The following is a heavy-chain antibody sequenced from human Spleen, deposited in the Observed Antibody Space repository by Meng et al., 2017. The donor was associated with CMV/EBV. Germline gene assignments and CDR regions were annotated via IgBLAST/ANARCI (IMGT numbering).Heavy chain of an antibody. V-gene: IGHV3-21*01. CDR3: ARIEIVVVPAAAASPYYYGMDV. D-gene: IGHD2-2*01. J-gene: IGHJ6*02. CDR1: GFTFSSYS. Sequence: GESLKISCAASGFTFSSYSMNWVRQAPGKGLEWVSSISSSSYIYYADSVKGRFTISRDNAKNSLYLQMNSLRAEDTAVYYCARIEIVVVPAAAASPYYYGMDVWGQGTTVTVSS. CDR2: ISSSSYI.